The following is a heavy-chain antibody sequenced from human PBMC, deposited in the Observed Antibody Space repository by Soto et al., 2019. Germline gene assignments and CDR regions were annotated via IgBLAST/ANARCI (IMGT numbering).Heavy chain of an antibody. D-gene: IGHD3-10*01. CDR3: ARDPRIGGSGPTALYYYYGMDV. Sequence: SVKVSCKASGGTFSSYAISWVRQAPGQGLEWMGGIIPIFGTANYAQKFQGRVTITADESTSTAYMELGSLRSEDTAVYYCARDPRIGGSGPTALYYYYGMDVWGQGTTVTVSS. CDR1: GGTFSSYA. CDR2: IIPIFGTA. J-gene: IGHJ6*02. V-gene: IGHV1-69*13.